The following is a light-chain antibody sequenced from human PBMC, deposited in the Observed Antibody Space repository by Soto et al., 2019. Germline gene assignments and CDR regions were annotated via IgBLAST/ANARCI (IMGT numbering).Light chain of an antibody. CDR1: SSDVGGYNY. CDR3: CSYAGSYTYV. V-gene: IGLV2-11*01. J-gene: IGLJ1*01. CDR2: DVS. Sequence: QSALTQPRSVSGSPGQSVTISCTGNSSDVGGYNYVSWYQQHPGKAPKLMIYDVSERPSGVPDRFSGSKSGNMASLTISGLQAEDEADYCCCSYAGSYTYVFGTGTKLTVL.